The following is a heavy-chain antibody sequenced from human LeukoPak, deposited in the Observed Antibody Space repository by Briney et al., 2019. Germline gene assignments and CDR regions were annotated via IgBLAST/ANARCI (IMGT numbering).Heavy chain of an antibody. CDR2: INPNSGGT. Sequence: ASVKVSCKASGYTFTGYYMHWVRQAPGQGLEWMGWINPNSGGTNYAQKFQGRVTMTRDTSISTAYMELSRLRSDDTAVYYCARDLIVATPFDCFVQGTVVTVSS. J-gene: IGHJ4*02. CDR3: ARDLIVATPFDC. V-gene: IGHV1-2*02. CDR1: GYTFTGYY. D-gene: IGHD5-12*01.